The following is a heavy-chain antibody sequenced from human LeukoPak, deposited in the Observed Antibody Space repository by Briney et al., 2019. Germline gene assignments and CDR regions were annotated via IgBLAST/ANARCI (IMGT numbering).Heavy chain of an antibody. V-gene: IGHV4-59*01. CDR1: GGSISIYY. D-gene: IGHD6-13*01. CDR2: IYHSGST. J-gene: IGHJ4*02. Sequence: SETLALTCTVSGGSISIYYWSWIRQPPGKGLEWIGYIYHSGSTNYKPSLKSRVTISLDTSKNQFSLKLRSVTAADTAVYYCASTIAAAGTVVYWGQGTLVTVSS. CDR3: ASTIAAAGTVVY.